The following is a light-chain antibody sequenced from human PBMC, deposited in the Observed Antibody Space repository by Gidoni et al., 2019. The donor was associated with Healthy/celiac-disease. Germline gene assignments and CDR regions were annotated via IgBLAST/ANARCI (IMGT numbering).Light chain of an antibody. CDR1: QSVSSSY. CDR3: QQYGNSPPWT. J-gene: IGKJ1*01. Sequence: EIVLTQSPGTLSLSPGERATLSCRASQSVSSSYLAWYQQKPGQAPRLLIYGASNWATGIPDRFSGSGSGTDFTLTISRLEPEDFAVYYCQQYGNSPPWTFGQGTKVEIK. V-gene: IGKV3-20*01. CDR2: GAS.